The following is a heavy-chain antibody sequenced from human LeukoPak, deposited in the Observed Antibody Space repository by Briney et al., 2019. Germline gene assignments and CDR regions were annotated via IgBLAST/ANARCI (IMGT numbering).Heavy chain of an antibody. Sequence: ASVKVSCKASGYTFTSYGISWVRQAPGQGLEWMGWISAYNGNTNYAQKLQGRVTMTTDTSTSTAYMELRSLRSDDTAVYYCARSPSGTLGVVVAATDVVPLDYWGQGTLVTVSS. D-gene: IGHD2-15*01. CDR2: ISAYNGNT. V-gene: IGHV1-18*01. CDR1: GYTFTSYG. CDR3: ARSPSGTLGVVVAATDVVPLDY. J-gene: IGHJ4*02.